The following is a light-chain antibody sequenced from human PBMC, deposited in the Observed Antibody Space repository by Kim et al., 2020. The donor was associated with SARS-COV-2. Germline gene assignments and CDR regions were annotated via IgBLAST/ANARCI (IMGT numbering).Light chain of an antibody. V-gene: IGLV2-14*03. Sequence: GQKITISCTGTSSNIGDNNFVSWNQQHPSKAPKLMIYDDSNRPSGVSNLFAGSKSGNAASLTISGLQAEDEADYYGSSYTSSSTLVFGGGTQLTVL. J-gene: IGLJ2*01. CDR3: SSYTSSSTLV. CDR1: SSNIGDNNF. CDR2: DDS.